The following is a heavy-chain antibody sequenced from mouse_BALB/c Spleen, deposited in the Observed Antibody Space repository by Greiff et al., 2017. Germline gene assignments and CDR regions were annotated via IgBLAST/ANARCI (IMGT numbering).Heavy chain of an antibody. V-gene: IGHV1-14*01. CDR1: GYTFTSYV. J-gene: IGHJ1*01. CDR2: INPYNDGT. CDR3: ARVSDCDSSYWCFDV. D-gene: IGHD1-1*01. Sequence: VQLQQSGPELVKPGASVKMSCKASGYTFTSYVMHWVKQKPGQGLEWIGYINPYNDGTKYNEKFKGKATLTSDKSSSTAYMELSSLTSEDAAVYYYARVSDCDSSYWCFDVWGAGTTVTVSS.